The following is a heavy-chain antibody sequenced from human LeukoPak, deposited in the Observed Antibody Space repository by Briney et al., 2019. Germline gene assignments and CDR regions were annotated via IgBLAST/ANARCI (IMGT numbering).Heavy chain of an antibody. CDR2: IGISSGNT. D-gene: IGHD1-1*01. CDR1: GFPFSDYS. J-gene: IGHJ4*02. CDR3: ARDHNYAFDN. V-gene: IGHV3-48*04. Sequence: GGSLRLSCTASGFPFSDYSMNWVRQAPGKGLEWVSYIGISSGNTKYADSVKGRFTISADNARYSLYLQMNGLRVEDTAVYYCARDHNYAFDNWGQGTLVSVSS.